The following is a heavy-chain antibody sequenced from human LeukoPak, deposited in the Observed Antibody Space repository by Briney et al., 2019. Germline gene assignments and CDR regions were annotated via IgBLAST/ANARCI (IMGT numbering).Heavy chain of an antibody. D-gene: IGHD2-21*01. CDR2: IYYTGST. CDR1: GGSISSGSYY. Sequence: SETLSLTCTVSGGSISSGSYYWSWIRQPAGKGLEWIGYIYYTGSTYYNPSLKSRVTMSVDTSKNQFSLKLSSVTAADTAVYYCARGAGPELLWWYAFDIWGQGTMVTVSS. J-gene: IGHJ3*02. CDR3: ARGAGPELLWWYAFDI. V-gene: IGHV4-61*10.